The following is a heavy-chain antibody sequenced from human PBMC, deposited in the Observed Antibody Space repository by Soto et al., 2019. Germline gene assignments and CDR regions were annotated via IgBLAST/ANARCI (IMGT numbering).Heavy chain of an antibody. CDR1: GVSVSSDIYY. CDR2: IYYSGNT. J-gene: IGHJ6*02. D-gene: IGHD2-2*01. Sequence: SETLSLTCSVSGVSVSSDIYYWSWIRHHPGKGLEWIGYIYYSGNTCYNPSLGGRVTISLDTSKNHFSLRLRSVTPADTAVYYCARYPVVVVPAANYGLDVWGQGTTVTVSS. V-gene: IGHV4-31*03. CDR3: ARYPVVVVPAANYGLDV.